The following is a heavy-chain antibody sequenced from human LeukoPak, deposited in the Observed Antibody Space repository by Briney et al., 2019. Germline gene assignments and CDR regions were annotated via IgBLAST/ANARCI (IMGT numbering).Heavy chain of an antibody. CDR2: INLSTGDT. V-gene: IGHV1-2*02. CDR1: GYIFIGDY. J-gene: IGHJ4*02. Sequence: ASVKVSCKPSGYIFIGDYMHWMRQAPGRGLEWMGWINLSTGDTNYAQKFQGRVTMTRDTSIRTAYMEMSRLRYDDTALYYCAIWAGGNAPVASFDYWGQGTLVTVSS. D-gene: IGHD3-16*01. CDR3: AIWAGGNAPVASFDY.